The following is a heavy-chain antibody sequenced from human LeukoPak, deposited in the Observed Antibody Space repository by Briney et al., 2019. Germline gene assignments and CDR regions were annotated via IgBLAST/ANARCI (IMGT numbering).Heavy chain of an antibody. J-gene: IGHJ1*01. D-gene: IGHD3-22*01. CDR3: AKDRYYYDISPLEH. V-gene: IGHV3-30*18. CDR1: GFTFSSYG. CDR2: ISYDGSNK. Sequence: GGSLRLSCAASGFTFSSYGMHWVRQAPGKGLEWVAVISYDGSNKYYADSVKGRFTISRDNSKSTLYLQMNSLRAEDTAVYYCAKDRYYYDISPLEHWGQGTLVTVSS.